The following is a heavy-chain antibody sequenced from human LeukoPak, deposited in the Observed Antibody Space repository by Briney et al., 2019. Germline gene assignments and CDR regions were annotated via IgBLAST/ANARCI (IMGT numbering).Heavy chain of an antibody. V-gene: IGHV3-23*01. CDR3: AKDSPPVRGYSGNLPFDH. CDR1: GFTFSNYS. D-gene: IGHD4-23*01. J-gene: IGHJ4*02. CDR2: ISVTGGST. Sequence: SGGSLRLSWAPSGFTFSNYSLSWVRQAPGKGLEWVSAISVTGGSTFYPDSVKGRLTISRDNSMTMVYLHMSSLRAEDTAIYYCAKDSPPVRGYSGNLPFDHWGQGTLVTVSS.